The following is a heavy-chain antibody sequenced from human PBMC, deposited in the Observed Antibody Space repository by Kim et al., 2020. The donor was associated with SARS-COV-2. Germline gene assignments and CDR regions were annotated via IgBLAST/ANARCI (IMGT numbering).Heavy chain of an antibody. J-gene: IGHJ4*02. Sequence: TTSTPSLKSRVTISVDTSKNQFSLKLSSVTAADTAVYYCARGRHGASFDYWGQGTLVTVSS. CDR3: ARGRHGASFDY. D-gene: IGHD1-26*01. CDR2: T. V-gene: IGHV4-34*01.